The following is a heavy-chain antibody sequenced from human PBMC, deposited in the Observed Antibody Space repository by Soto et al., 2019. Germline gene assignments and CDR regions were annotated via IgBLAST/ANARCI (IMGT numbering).Heavy chain of an antibody. Sequence: PGGSLRLSCEVSGFIFSMYSMSWVRQTPGKGLEWVAKIPQDGVDGHYADAVKGRFTISRDNGKNSLYLQMNNLRAEDTAVYYCARDHLILPAHDFFYGSDVSGRGGTVTVSS. CDR1: GFIFSMYS. CDR2: IPQDGVDG. D-gene: IGHD2-21*02. J-gene: IGHJ6*02. V-gene: IGHV3-7*03. CDR3: ARDHLILPAHDFFYGSDV.